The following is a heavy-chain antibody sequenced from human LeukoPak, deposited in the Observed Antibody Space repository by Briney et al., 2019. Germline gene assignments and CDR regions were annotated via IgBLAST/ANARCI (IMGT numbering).Heavy chain of an antibody. CDR1: GASINSPTYY. CDR3: ARDDYVWGSCRP. V-gene: IGHV4-61*02. J-gene: IGHJ5*02. D-gene: IGHD3-16*02. Sequence: PSETLSLTCTVSGASINSPTYYWGWIRQPPGKGLEWIGRIYTSGSSNYNPSLKSRVTISVDTSTNQFSLKLSSVTAADTAVYYCARDDYVWGSCRPWGQGTLVTVSS. CDR2: IYTSGSS.